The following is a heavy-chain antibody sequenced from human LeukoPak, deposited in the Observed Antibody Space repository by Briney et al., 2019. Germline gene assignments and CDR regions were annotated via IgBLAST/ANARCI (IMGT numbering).Heavy chain of an antibody. CDR1: GFTFRSYW. J-gene: IGHJ4*02. V-gene: IGHV3-7*01. CDR2: INQGGSVQ. CDR3: ARVEYSGWNLEY. Sequence: GGSLRLSCAASGFTFRSYWMSWVRQAPGKGLEWVANINQGGSVQYYMDSVKGRFTISRDDAKNPLYVQMNSLRDEDTAVYYCARVEYSGWNLEYWGQGTLVTVSS. D-gene: IGHD5-12*01.